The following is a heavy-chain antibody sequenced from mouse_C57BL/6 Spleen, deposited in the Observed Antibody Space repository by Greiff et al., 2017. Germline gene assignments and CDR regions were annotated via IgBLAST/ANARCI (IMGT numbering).Heavy chain of an antibody. J-gene: IGHJ3*01. D-gene: IGHD1-1*01. Sequence: EVKLVESGEGLVKPGGSLKLSCAASGFTFSSYAMSWVRQTPEKRLEWVAYISSGGDYIYYADTVKGQFTISRDNARNTLYLQMSSLKSEDTAMYYCTREGLRGWFAYWGQGTLVTVSA. CDR3: TREGLRGWFAY. CDR2: ISSGGDYI. CDR1: GFTFSSYA. V-gene: IGHV5-9-1*02.